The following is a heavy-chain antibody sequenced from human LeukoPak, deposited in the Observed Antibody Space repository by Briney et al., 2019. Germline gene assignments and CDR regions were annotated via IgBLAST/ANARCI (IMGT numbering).Heavy chain of an antibody. CDR2: IYTSGST. CDR1: GGSISSYY. J-gene: IGHJ4*02. CDR3: ARGHSSGWLSLSSFDY. V-gene: IGHV4-4*07. D-gene: IGHD6-19*01. Sequence: SETLSLTCTVSGGSISSYYWSWIRQPAGKGLEWIGRIYTSGSTNYNPSLKSRDTMSVDTSKNQFSLKLSSVTAADTAVYYCARGHSSGWLSLSSFDYWGQGTLVTVSS.